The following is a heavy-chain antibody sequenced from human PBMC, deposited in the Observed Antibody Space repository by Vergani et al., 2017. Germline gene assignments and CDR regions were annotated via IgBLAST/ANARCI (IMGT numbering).Heavy chain of an antibody. CDR3: ASKDYYDSSGTKHDAFDI. CDR2: IKQDGSEK. Sequence: EVQLLESGGGLVQPGGSLRLSCAASGFTFSSYAMSWVRQAPGKGLEWVANIKQDGSEKYYVDSVKGRFTISRDNSKNTLYLQMNSLRAEDTAVYYCASKDYYDSSGTKHDAFDIWGQGTMVTVSS. V-gene: IGHV3-7*03. D-gene: IGHD3-22*01. CDR1: GFTFSSYA. J-gene: IGHJ3*02.